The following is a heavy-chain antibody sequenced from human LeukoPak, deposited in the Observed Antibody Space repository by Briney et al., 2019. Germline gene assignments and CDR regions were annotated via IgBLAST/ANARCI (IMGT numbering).Heavy chain of an antibody. CDR2: ISYDGSNK. Sequence: GGSLRLSCAASGFTFSSYGMHWVRQAPGKGLEWVAVISYDGSNKYYADSVKGRFTISRDNSKNTLYLQMNSLRAEDTAVYYCAREGEGSSFDPWGQGTLVTVSS. V-gene: IGHV3-30*03. J-gene: IGHJ5*02. D-gene: IGHD6-13*01. CDR3: AREGEGSSFDP. CDR1: GFTFSSYG.